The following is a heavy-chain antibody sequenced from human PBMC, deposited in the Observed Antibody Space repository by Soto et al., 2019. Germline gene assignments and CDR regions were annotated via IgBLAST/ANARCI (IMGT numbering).Heavy chain of an antibody. Sequence: QVQLEESGGGLVKPGGSLRLSCAASGFTFSAVYMSWIRQAPNKGLEYISYISSSGTSANYADSVKGRFTISRDNAKNSLDLQMNSLRAEDTAVYYCARERGAVTGQCFDYWVQGALVSVSS. CDR2: ISSSGTSA. V-gene: IGHV3-11*05. CDR1: GFTFSAVY. J-gene: IGHJ4*02. D-gene: IGHD6-19*01. CDR3: ARERGAVTGQCFDY.